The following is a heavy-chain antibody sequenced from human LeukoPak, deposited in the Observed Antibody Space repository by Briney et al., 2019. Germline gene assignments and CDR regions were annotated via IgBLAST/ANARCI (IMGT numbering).Heavy chain of an antibody. CDR1: GYSINSPCY. CDR3: ARLTPGKNWFDP. Sequence: AETLSLAWAVSGYSINSPCYWGWIRQPPVKGLEWIGSMYHSGITYYNPSLKSRVTISVDTSKNQCSLKLNSVAAADTAVYYCARLTPGKNWFDPWGQGTLVTVSS. V-gene: IGHV4-38-2*01. J-gene: IGHJ5*02. D-gene: IGHD3-10*01. CDR2: MYHSGIT.